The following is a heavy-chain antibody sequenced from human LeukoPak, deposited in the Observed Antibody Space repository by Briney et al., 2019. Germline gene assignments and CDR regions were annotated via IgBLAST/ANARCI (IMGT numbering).Heavy chain of an antibody. Sequence: SETLSLTCTVSGGSISSHYWSWIRQPPGKGLEWIGYIYYSGSTNYNPSLKSRVTISVDTSKNQFSLKLSSVTAADTAVYYCARGSSSWYGNYYYYYMDVWGKGTTVTVSS. J-gene: IGHJ6*03. CDR2: IYYSGST. D-gene: IGHD6-13*01. CDR1: GGSISSHY. V-gene: IGHV4-59*11. CDR3: ARGSSSWYGNYYYYYMDV.